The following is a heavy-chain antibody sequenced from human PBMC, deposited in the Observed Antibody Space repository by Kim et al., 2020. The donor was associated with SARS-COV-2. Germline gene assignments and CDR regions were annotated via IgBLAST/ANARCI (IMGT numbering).Heavy chain of an antibody. CDR2: INHSGST. D-gene: IGHD3-10*01. CDR1: GGSFSGYY. V-gene: IGHV4-34*01. J-gene: IGHJ6*02. Sequence: SETLSLTCAVYGGSFSGYYWSWIRQPPGKGLEWIGEINHSGSTNYNPSLKSRVTISVDTSKNQFSLKLSSVTAADTAVYYCARLPKLHYGHYYYYGMDVWGQGTTVTVSS. CDR3: ARLPKLHYGHYYYYGMDV.